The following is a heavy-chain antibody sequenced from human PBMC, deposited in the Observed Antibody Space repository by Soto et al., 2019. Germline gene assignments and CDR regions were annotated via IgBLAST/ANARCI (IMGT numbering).Heavy chain of an antibody. J-gene: IGHJ4*02. CDR3: AKDRYLDHDSRGYLFDN. CDR1: GSTFNIYA. Sequence: GGSLRLSCAASGSTFNIYAMTWVRQAPGKGLEWVSAISRYGDFTYYADSVEGRFTISRDNSKNTLYLQMNSLRAEDTAVYYCAKDRYLDHDSRGYLFDNWAQGTLVTVSS. V-gene: IGHV3-23*01. D-gene: IGHD3-22*01. CDR2: ISRYGDFT.